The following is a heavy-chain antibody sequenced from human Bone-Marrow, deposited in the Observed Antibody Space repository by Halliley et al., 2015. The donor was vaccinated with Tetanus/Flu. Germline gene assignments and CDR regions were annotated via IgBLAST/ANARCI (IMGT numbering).Heavy chain of an antibody. V-gene: IGHV4-61*01. D-gene: IGHD3-22*01. J-gene: IGHJ4*02. CDR1: GGSVSSGSFY. CDR3: ARHYDSSGYYPYYFDY. Sequence: TLSLTCTVSGGSVSSGSFYWSWIRQSPGKGLEWIGYIYYSGSTNYNPSLKSRVTISVDTSKNQFSLKLSSVTAADTAVYYCARHYDSSGYYPYYFDYWGQGTLVTVSS. CDR2: IYYSGST.